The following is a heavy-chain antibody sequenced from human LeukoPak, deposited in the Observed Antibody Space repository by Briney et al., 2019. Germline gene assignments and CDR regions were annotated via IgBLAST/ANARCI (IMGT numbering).Heavy chain of an antibody. D-gene: IGHD3-10*01. CDR1: GFTFSNYA. CDR2: IIGSGGAT. Sequence: GGSLRLSYSASGFTFSNYAMSWLRQAPGKGLEWVSGIIGSGGATFYADSVEGRFTISRDNSKNTLFLLMNSLRAEDTAEYYCAKDETLSGVNYFASWGQGTLVTVSS. J-gene: IGHJ4*02. CDR3: AKDETLSGVNYFAS. V-gene: IGHV3-23*01.